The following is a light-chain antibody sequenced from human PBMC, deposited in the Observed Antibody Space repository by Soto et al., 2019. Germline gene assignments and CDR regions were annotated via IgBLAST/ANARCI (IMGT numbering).Light chain of an antibody. CDR1: QSVSSNY. J-gene: IGKJ4*01. CDR3: QQYGNSPLT. CDR2: GAS. V-gene: IGKV3-20*01. Sequence: EIVLTQSPGTLSLSPGERATLSCRASQSVSSNYLAWYQQKPGQAPRLLIYGASSRATGIPDRFSGSESGTDFTLTISRLEPEDFAIYFCQQYGNSPLTFGGGTKVEIK.